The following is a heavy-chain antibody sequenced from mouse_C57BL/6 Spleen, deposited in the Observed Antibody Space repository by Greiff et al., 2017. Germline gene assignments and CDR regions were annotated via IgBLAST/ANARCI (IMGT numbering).Heavy chain of an antibody. V-gene: IGHV1-82*01. D-gene: IGHD1-1*01. CDR1: GYAFSSSW. CDR3: ANYCGSSYSYWYFDV. Sequence: VQLQQSGPELVKPGASVKISCKASGYAFSSSWMNWVKQRPGKGLEWIGRIYPGDGDTNYNGKFKGKATLTADKSSSTAYMQLSSLTSEDSAVYFCANYCGSSYSYWYFDVWGTGTTVTVSS. J-gene: IGHJ1*03. CDR2: IYPGDGDT.